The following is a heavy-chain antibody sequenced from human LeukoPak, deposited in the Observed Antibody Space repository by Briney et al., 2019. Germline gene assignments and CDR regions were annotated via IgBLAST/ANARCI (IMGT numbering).Heavy chain of an antibody. CDR1: GFSFSTYS. Sequence: GGSLRLSCEASGFSFSTYSMNWVRQAPGKGLEWVSVISSSRAHIYYADSMKGRFTISRNNAKNSLYLQMNSLRAEDTAVYYCARSTVVGTHAFDIWGQGTMVTVSS. CDR2: ISSSRAHI. V-gene: IGHV3-21*01. J-gene: IGHJ3*02. D-gene: IGHD6-19*01. CDR3: ARSTVVGTHAFDI.